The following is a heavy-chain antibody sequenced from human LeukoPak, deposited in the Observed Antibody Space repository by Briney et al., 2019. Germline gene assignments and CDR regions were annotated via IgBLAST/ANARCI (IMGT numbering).Heavy chain of an antibody. D-gene: IGHD2-15*01. J-gene: IGHJ4*02. CDR1: GFIFSXYX. Sequence: CEASGFIFSXYXXHWVXQAPGKXXXXXALISYEGSVKFYAPSVKGRFTFSRDNSKNMLYLEMDNLRGNDTAVYYCARGISSSWTTFDLWGQGTVVTVSS. V-gene: IGHV3-30-3*01. CDR2: ISYEGSVK. CDR3: ARGISSSWTTFDL.